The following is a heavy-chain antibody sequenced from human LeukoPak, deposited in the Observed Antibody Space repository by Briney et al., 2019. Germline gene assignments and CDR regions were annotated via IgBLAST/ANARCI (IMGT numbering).Heavy chain of an antibody. D-gene: IGHD3-16*02. J-gene: IGHJ4*02. V-gene: IGHV3-21*01. CDR3: ASGITFGGVIAPPSLG. CDR2: ISSSSSYI. CDR1: GFTFSSYS. Sequence: PGGSLRLPCAASGFTFSSYSMNWVRQAPGKGLEWVSSISSSSSYIYYADSVKGRFTISRDNAKNSLYLQMNSLRAEDTAVYYCASGITFGGVIAPPSLGGGQGTLVTVSS.